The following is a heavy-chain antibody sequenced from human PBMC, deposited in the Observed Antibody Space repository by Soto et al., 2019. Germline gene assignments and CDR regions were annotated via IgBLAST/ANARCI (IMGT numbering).Heavy chain of an antibody. D-gene: IGHD6-13*01. CDR1: GLIFSNYG. J-gene: IGHJ6*02. V-gene: IGHV3-21*06. CDR3: ATDGAAGAVMGV. CDR2: ISSGGEYI. Sequence: EVQLVESGGGLVKPGGSLRLSCTASGLIFSNYGMNWVRQAAGKRPEWVSSISSGGEYIDYADSVKGRLTISRDNDNNILYLQLTSLGVEDTAVYYCATDGAAGAVMGVWGQGTTVAVAS.